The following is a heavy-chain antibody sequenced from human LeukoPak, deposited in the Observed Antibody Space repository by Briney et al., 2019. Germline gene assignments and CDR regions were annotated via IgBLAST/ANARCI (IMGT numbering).Heavy chain of an antibody. J-gene: IGHJ5*02. Sequence: SETLSLTCTVSGGSISSYYWSWLRQPPGKGLEWIGYIYYSGSTNYNPSLKSRVTISVDTSKNQFSLKLSSVTTADTAVYYCARSTAVAPNWFDPWGQGTLVTVSS. D-gene: IGHD6-19*01. V-gene: IGHV4-59*08. CDR2: IYYSGST. CDR1: GGSISSYY. CDR3: ARSTAVAPNWFDP.